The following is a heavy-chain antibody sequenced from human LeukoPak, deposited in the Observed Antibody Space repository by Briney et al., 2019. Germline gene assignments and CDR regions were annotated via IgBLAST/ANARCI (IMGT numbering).Heavy chain of an antibody. V-gene: IGHV3-48*03. CDR2: ISSSGSTI. CDR1: GFTFSSYE. D-gene: IGHD4-17*01. J-gene: IGHJ4*02. CDR3: GRLTTVPSGLDY. Sequence: GGSLRLSCAASGFTFSSYEMNWVRQAPGKGLEWGSYISSSGSTIYYADSVKGRFTISRDNAKNSLYLQMNSLRAEDTAVYYCGRLTTVPSGLDYWGQGTLVTVSS.